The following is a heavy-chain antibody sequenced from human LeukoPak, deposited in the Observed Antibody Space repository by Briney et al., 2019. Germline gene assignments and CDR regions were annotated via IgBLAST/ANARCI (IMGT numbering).Heavy chain of an antibody. CDR1: GFYFSKYG. CDR2: LWHDGSVE. V-gene: IGHV3-33*03. CDR3: TRRGGLWLTPDFDF. J-gene: IGHJ4*02. Sequence: PGGSLRLSCATSGFYFSKYGMRWVRQAPGKGPEGVAVLWHDGSVEMYADSVKGRFAVSRDNSNNTFYLQMNRLRSEDTAVYYCTRRGGLWLTPDFDFWGQGTLVTVSS. D-gene: IGHD4-23*01.